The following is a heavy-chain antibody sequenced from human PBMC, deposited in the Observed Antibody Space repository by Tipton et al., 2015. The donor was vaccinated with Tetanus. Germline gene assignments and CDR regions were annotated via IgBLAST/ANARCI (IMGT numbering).Heavy chain of an antibody. CDR3: ASYNIPYYFDY. V-gene: IGHV4-61*01. J-gene: IGHJ4*02. CDR2: IDYSGST. CDR1: GDSVRSGSYY. Sequence: TLSLTFTVSGDSVRSGSYYWSWIRQPPGKELGWIGYIDYSGSTNYNPSLKSRLIISADTSKNQFSLRLSSVTAADTAVYYCASYNIPYYFDYWGRGTLVTVSS. D-gene: IGHD2-2*02.